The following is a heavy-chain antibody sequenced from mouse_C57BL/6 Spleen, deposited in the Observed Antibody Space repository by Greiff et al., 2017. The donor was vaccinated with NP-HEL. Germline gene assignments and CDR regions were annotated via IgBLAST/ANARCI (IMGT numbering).Heavy chain of an antibody. CDR3: ARRGYYGNYGDY. CDR2: IHPNSGST. V-gene: IGHV1-64*01. J-gene: IGHJ2*01. Sequence: VHLVESGAELVKPGASVKLSCKASGYTFTSYWMHWVKQRPGQGLEWIGMIHPNSGSTNYNEKFKSKATLTVDKSSSTAYMQLSSLTSEDSAVYYCARRGYYGNYGDYWGQGTTLTVSS. D-gene: IGHD2-1*01. CDR1: GYTFTSYW.